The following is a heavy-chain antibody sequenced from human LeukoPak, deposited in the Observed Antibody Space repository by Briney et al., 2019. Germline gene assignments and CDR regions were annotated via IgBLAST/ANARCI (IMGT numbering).Heavy chain of an antibody. V-gene: IGHV1-69*13. J-gene: IGHJ4*02. Sequence: SVKVSCKAPGGTFSSYAISWVRQAPGQGLEWMGGIIPIFGTANYAQKFQGRVTITADESTSTAYMELSSLRSEDTAVYYCARGPRTDDGAGFDYWGQGTLVTVSS. D-gene: IGHD1-1*01. CDR3: ARGPRTDDGAGFDY. CDR1: GGTFSSYA. CDR2: IIPIFGTA.